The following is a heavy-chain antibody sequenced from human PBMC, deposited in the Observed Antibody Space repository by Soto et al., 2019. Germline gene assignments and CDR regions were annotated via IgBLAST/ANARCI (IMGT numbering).Heavy chain of an antibody. V-gene: IGHV1-18*01. CDR2: ISAYNHYT. D-gene: IGHD1-26*01. CDR1: GYTFSTYG. J-gene: IGHJ4*02. Sequence: QVDLVQSGPEVRKPGASVNVSCKASGYTFSTYGISWVRQAPGQGLEWMGWISAYNHYTNYAQKFQGRVTMTTDTSTNTAYMEPRNLRSGDTAMYFCARVGPSREVPYPFEYWGQGTLVTVSS. CDR3: ARVGPSREVPYPFEY.